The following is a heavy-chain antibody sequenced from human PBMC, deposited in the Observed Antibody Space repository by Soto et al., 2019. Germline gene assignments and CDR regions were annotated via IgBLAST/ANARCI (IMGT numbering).Heavy chain of an antibody. Sequence: EVQLVESGGXLVQPGRSLRLSCAASGFIFDDFGMHWVRQAPGKGLEWVSGVTWNSGNIDYADSVKGRFTITRDNAKNSLYLQMNGLRGEDTALYYCAKDRYGSLEGGMDVWGQGTTVTVSS. CDR2: VTWNSGNI. V-gene: IGHV3-9*01. CDR3: AKDRYGSLEGGMDV. J-gene: IGHJ6*02. CDR1: GFIFDDFG. D-gene: IGHD1-26*01.